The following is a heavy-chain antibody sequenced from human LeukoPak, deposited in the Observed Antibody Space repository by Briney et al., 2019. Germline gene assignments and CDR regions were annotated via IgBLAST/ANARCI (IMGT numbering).Heavy chain of an antibody. CDR2: ISSSSSYI. V-gene: IGHV3-21*04. CDR1: GSTFSSYS. CDR3: ARQQLAHFDY. J-gene: IGHJ4*02. D-gene: IGHD6-13*01. Sequence: GGSLRLSCAASGSTFSSYSMNWVRQAPGKGLGWVSSISSSSSYIYYADSVKGRFTISRDNAKNSLYLQMNSLRAEDTAVYYCARQQLAHFDYWGQGTLVTVPS.